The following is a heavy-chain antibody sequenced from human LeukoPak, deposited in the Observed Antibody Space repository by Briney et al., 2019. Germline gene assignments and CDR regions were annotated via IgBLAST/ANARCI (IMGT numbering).Heavy chain of an antibody. CDR2: IIPIFGTA. CDR1: GGTFSSYA. Sequence: VASVKVSCKASGGTFSSYAISWVRQAPGQGLEWMGGIIPIFGTANYAQKFQGRVTITTDESTSTAYMELSSLRSEDTAVYYCARQVGSYYYYYYMDVWGKGTTVTVSS. J-gene: IGHJ6*03. D-gene: IGHD2-15*01. CDR3: ARQVGSYYYYYYMDV. V-gene: IGHV1-69*05.